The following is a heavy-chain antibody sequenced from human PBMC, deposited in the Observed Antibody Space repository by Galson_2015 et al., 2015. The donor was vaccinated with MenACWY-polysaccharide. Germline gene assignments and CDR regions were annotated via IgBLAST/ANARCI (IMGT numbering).Heavy chain of an antibody. Sequence: PALVKPTQTLTLTCTFYGFSLRTSGVSVSWIRQPPGKALEWLARIDWDDDDYYSTSLKTRLTISKDTSKNQVFLTMTNMKPVDTATYYCALIPPAPSRQVPAYYYGMAVWGQGTTVTASS. CDR3: ALIPPAPSRQVPAYYYGMAV. CDR2: IDWDDDD. CDR1: GFSLRTSGVS. J-gene: IGHJ6*02. V-gene: IGHV2-70*11.